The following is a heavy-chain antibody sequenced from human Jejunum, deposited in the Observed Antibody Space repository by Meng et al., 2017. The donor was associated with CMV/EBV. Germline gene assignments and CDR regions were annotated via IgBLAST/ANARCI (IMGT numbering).Heavy chain of an antibody. D-gene: IGHD6-6*01. CDR1: TFRDSA. V-gene: IGHV3-73*01. CDR3: TRSTEYSIIAWFDP. CDR2: IRGNSKNYAT. J-gene: IGHJ5*02. Sequence: TFRDSAMHWVRQAPGKGLEWIGHIRGNSKNYATAYAASVKGRFTISRDESQETAYLQMNSLRTEDTALYYCTRSTEYSIIAWFDPWGQGTLVTVSS.